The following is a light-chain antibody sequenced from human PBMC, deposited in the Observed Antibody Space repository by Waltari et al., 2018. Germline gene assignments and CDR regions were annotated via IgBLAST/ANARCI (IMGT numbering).Light chain of an antibody. CDR2: VNSDGSY. CDR3: ETGGFGIWK. V-gene: IGLV4-69*01. J-gene: IGLJ2*01. Sequence: QLVLTQSPSASASLGASVKLTCTLSSGHRNYAIACLQRQPEKGPRYLMKVNSDGSYIKGDGIPDRFSGSSSGADRYLTISSLQSEDEADYYCETGGFGIWKFGGGTRLTVL. CDR1: SGHRNYA.